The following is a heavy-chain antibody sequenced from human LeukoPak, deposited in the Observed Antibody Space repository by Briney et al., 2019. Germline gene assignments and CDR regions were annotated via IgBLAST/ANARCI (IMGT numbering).Heavy chain of an antibody. CDR2: IYYSGST. Sequence: SETLSLTCTVSGGSISSGGYYWSWIRQHPGKGLEWIGYIYYSGSTDYNPSLKSRVTISVDTSKNQFSLKLSSVTAADTAVYYCARYSGNYLFDYWGQGTLVTVSS. V-gene: IGHV4-31*03. CDR1: GGSISSGGYY. J-gene: IGHJ4*02. D-gene: IGHD1-26*01. CDR3: ARYSGNYLFDY.